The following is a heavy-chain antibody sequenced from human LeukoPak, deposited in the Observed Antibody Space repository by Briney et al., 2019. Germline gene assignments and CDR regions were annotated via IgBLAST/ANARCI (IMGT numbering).Heavy chain of an antibody. CDR1: GGSISSGSYY. J-gene: IGHJ2*01. V-gene: IGHV4-61*02. Sequence: SETLSLTCTVSGGSISSGSYYWSWIRQPAGKGLEWIGRIYTSGSTNYNPSLKSRVTISVDTSKNQFSLKLSSVTAADTAVYYCAREGTHCSSTSCSWYFDLWGRGTLVTVSS. D-gene: IGHD2-2*01. CDR2: IYTSGST. CDR3: AREGTHCSSTSCSWYFDL.